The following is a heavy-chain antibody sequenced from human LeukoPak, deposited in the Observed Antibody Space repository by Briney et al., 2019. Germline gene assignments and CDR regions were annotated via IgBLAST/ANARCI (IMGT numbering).Heavy chain of an antibody. D-gene: IGHD4-23*01. J-gene: IGHJ3*01. CDR2: ITSSGLNS. CDR1: GFTFSDFY. CDR3: ARDDYGGNADVYDL. V-gene: IGHV3-11*01. Sequence: GSLRLSCAASGFTFSDFYIGWIRQSPGKGLEWVSYITSSGLNSYYSDSVKGRFTISRDNAKNSVYLQMDSLRAEDTALYYCARDDYGGNADVYDLWGQGTMVTVSS.